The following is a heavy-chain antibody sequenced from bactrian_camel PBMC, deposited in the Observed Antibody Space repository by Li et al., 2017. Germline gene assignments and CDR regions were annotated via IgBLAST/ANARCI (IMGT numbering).Heavy chain of an antibody. J-gene: IGHJ6*01. D-gene: IGHD1*01. CDR1: RFFAC. CDR3: AAGGPGTGGGLRLFFTGRPFGA. V-gene: IGHV3S61*01. CDR2: IRRSGGET. Sequence: HVQLVESGGGSVRPGGSLTLHCAASRFFACMGWFRQAPGKEREGIAAIRRSGGETWYAGSVKGRFIITCDKAKDLVYLQMNGLQPEDTGMYYCAAGGPGTGGGLRLFFTGRPFGAWGQGTQVTVS.